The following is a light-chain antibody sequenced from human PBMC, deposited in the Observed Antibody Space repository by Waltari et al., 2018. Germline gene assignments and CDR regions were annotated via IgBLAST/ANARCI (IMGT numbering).Light chain of an antibody. CDR3: LLYMGSGIWV. CDR2: KAN. CDR1: SGSLSSTSY. J-gene: IGLJ3*02. Sequence: QTVVTQELSLSVSPGGTVTLPCALSSGSLSSTSYASWYQQSPGQTPRTLVYKANIRSSWVPDRFSGSVLGNKAVLIITGAQAEDESTYYCLLYMGSGIWVFGGGTKLTVL. V-gene: IGLV8-61*01.